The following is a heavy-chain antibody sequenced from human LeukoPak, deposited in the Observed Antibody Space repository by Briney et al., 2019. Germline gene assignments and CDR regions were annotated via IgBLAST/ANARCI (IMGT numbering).Heavy chain of an antibody. D-gene: IGHD5-18*01. V-gene: IGHV3-7*01. CDR2: TMGDGSEK. CDR1: GFSFSSYW. CDR3: ARDPTRGYSYGYGDH. J-gene: IGHJ4*02. Sequence: GESLRLSCEVSGFSFSSYWMNWVRQPPGKGLEWVANTMGDGSEKYYGDSVKGRFTISRDNAKNSLYLQMNSLRAEDTAVYYCARDPTRGYSYGYGDHWGQGSLVIVSS.